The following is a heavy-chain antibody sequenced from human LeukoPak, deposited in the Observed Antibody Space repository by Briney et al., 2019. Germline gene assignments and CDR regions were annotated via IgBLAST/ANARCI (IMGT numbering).Heavy chain of an antibody. CDR2: ISSSGSTI. V-gene: IGHV3-48*03. D-gene: IGHD3-22*01. CDR1: GFTFSSYE. Sequence: GGSLRLSCAASGFTFSSYEMNWVRQAPGKGLEWVSYISSSGSTIYYADSVKGRFTISRDNSKNTLYLQMNSQRAEDTAVYYCAKTRGSSGYLRFDYWGQGTLVTVSS. CDR3: AKTRGSSGYLRFDY. J-gene: IGHJ4*02.